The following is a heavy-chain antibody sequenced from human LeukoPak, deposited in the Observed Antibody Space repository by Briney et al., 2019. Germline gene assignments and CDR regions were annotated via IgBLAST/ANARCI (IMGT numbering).Heavy chain of an antibody. CDR1: GGSISSSSYY. Sequence: SETLSLTCSVSGGSISSSSYYWGWIRQPPGKGLEWIGSMYYSGSTDYNPSLKSRVTISVDTSKNQFSLKLSSVTAADTAVYYCARENCSGGSCYSIYYYYYMDVWGKGTTVTVSS. CDR3: ARENCSGGSCYSIYYYYYMDV. CDR2: MYYSGST. V-gene: IGHV4-39*07. D-gene: IGHD2-15*01. J-gene: IGHJ6*03.